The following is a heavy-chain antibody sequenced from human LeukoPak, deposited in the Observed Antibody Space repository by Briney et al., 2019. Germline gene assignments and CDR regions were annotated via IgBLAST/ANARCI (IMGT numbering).Heavy chain of an antibody. Sequence: GASVKVSCKASGYTFTGYYMHWVRQAPGQGLEWMGWINPNSGGTNYAQKFQGRVTMTRDTSISTAYMELSRLRSDDTAVYYCARVGSSSWYWFDPWGQGTLVTVSS. V-gene: IGHV1-2*02. J-gene: IGHJ5*02. D-gene: IGHD6-13*01. CDR1: GYTFTGYY. CDR3: ARVGSSSWYWFDP. CDR2: INPNSGGT.